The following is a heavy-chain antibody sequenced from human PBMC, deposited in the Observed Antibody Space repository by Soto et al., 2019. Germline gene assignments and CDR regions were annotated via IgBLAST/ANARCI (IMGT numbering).Heavy chain of an antibody. D-gene: IGHD3-16*02. V-gene: IGHV3-7*03. Sequence: EVQLVESGGGLVQPGRSLRLSCAASGFKFRDYWMSWVRQDPGKGLEWVGNIKHDTSEAHYADSVKGRFTITRDNIKNFVFLQMNGLRADDTASYYCARDGLLFSGPYRPSRFDYWGLGTQVTVSS. CDR3: ARDGLLFSGPYRPSRFDY. CDR1: GFKFRDYW. CDR2: IKHDTSEA. J-gene: IGHJ4*02.